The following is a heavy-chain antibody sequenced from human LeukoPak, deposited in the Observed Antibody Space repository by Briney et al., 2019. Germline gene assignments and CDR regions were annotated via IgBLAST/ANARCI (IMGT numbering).Heavy chain of an antibody. CDR1: GYTFTSHG. CDR2: ISAYNGNT. CDR3: ARGIVGATGYYYYYYMDV. J-gene: IGHJ6*03. Sequence: GASVKVSCKASGYTFTSHGISWVRQAPGQGLEWMGWISAYNGNTNYAQKLQGRVTMTTDTSTSTAYMELRSLRSDDTAVYYCARGIVGATGYYYYYYMDVWGKGTTVTISS. V-gene: IGHV1-18*01. D-gene: IGHD1-26*01.